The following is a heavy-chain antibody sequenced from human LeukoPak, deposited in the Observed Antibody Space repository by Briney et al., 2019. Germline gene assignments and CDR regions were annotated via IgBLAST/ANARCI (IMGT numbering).Heavy chain of an antibody. CDR1: GFTFSNSA. CDR2: ISYDGSNK. Sequence: PGRSLKLSCAASGFTFSNSAMHWVRQAPGKGLEWVAVISYDGSNKYYADSVKGRFTISRDNSKNTLYLQMNSLRAEDTAVYYCAKALEIQYYYYGMDVWGQGITVTVSS. D-gene: IGHD1-1*01. V-gene: IGHV3-30*18. CDR3: AKALEIQYYYYGMDV. J-gene: IGHJ6*02.